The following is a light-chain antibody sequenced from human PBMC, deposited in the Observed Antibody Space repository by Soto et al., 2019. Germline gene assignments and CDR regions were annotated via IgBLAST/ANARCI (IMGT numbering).Light chain of an antibody. V-gene: IGLV2-14*01. CDR3: SSYTSSSRYV. CDR2: DVS. Sequence: QCVLTQPASVSGAPGQSITISCTGTSSDVGGYNYVSWYQQHPGKAPKLMIYDVSNRPSGVSNRFSGSKSGNTASLTISGLQAEDEADYYCSSYTSSSRYVFGTGTKVTV. J-gene: IGLJ1*01. CDR1: SSDVGGYNY.